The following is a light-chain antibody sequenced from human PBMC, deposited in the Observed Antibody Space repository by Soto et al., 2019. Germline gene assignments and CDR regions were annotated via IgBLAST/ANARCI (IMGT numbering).Light chain of an antibody. CDR1: SGSVSTSFY. CDR2: TTY. Sequence: QTVVTQEPSFSVSPGGTVTLTCVLSSGSVSTSFYPSWYQQTPGQAPRTLIYTTYTRSSGVPDRFSGSILGNKAALTITGAQADDESDYYCVLYMGSGIWVFGGGTKLTVL. J-gene: IGLJ3*02. CDR3: VLYMGSGIWV. V-gene: IGLV8-61*01.